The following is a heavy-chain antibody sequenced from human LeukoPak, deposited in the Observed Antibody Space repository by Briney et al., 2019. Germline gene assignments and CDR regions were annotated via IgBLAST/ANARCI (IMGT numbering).Heavy chain of an antibody. V-gene: IGHV4-39*01. CDR1: GGSISSSSYY. Sequence: PSETLSLTCTVSGGSISSSSYYWGWIRQPPGKGLEWIGSIYYSGSTYYNPSLKSRVTISVDTSKNQFSLKLSSVTAADTAVYYCARLGPSSTSCYWNYWGQGTLVTVSS. CDR2: IYYSGST. D-gene: IGHD2-2*01. J-gene: IGHJ4*02. CDR3: ARLGPSSTSCYWNY.